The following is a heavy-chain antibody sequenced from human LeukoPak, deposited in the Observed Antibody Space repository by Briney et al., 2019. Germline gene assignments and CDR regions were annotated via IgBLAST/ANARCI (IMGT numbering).Heavy chain of an antibody. J-gene: IGHJ6*03. Sequence: SVKVSCKASGGTFSSYAISWVRQAPGQGLEWMGGIIPIFGTANYAQKFQGRVTITADESTSTAYMELSSLRSEDTAVYYCARGAHPLYCSSTSCAYYYYMDVWGKGTTVTVSS. V-gene: IGHV1-69*13. CDR1: GGTFSSYA. D-gene: IGHD2-2*01. CDR3: ARGAHPLYCSSTSCAYYYYMDV. CDR2: IIPIFGTA.